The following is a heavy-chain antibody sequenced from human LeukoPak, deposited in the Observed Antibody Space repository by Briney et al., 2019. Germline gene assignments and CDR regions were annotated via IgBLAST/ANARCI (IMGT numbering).Heavy chain of an antibody. CDR1: GYTFTGYY. D-gene: IGHD3-22*01. CDR3: ARVNDSSGYTYFYYYGMDV. Sequence: ASVKVSCKASGYTFTGYYMHWVRQAPGQGLELMGWINPNSGGTNYAQKFQGRVTMTRDTSISTAYMELSRLRSDDTAVYHCARVNDSSGYTYFYYYGMDVWGQGTTVTVSS. J-gene: IGHJ6*02. CDR2: INPNSGGT. V-gene: IGHV1-2*02.